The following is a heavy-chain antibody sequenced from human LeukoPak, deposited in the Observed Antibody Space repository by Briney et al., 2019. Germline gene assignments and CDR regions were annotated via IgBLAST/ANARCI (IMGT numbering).Heavy chain of an antibody. CDR2: IHYTGGA. D-gene: IGHD1-26*01. J-gene: IGHJ5*02. CDR3: AKRGGGTPNWFDP. Sequence: SETLSLTCSVSSGSISGYYWSWIRQPPGKGLEWIAYIHYTGGAKYNASLKSRVTMSVDTPKNQFSLRLNSVTAADTAVYYCAKRGGGTPNWFDPWGPGTLITVSS. V-gene: IGHV4-59*01. CDR1: SGSISGYY.